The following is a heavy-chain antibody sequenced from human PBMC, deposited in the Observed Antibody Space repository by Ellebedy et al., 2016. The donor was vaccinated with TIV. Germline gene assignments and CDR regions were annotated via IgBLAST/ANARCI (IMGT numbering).Heavy chain of an antibody. CDR1: GCTVSNNY. Sequence: GESLKISCVASGCTVSNNYMNWVRQAPGKGLEWVSLIYGSGGKHYTDSVKGRFTISRDNSKNTLYLQMNNLRAEDTAVYYCTNRPRAWGQGTLVTVSS. V-gene: IGHV3-53*01. CDR3: TNRPRA. CDR2: IYGSGGK. J-gene: IGHJ5*02.